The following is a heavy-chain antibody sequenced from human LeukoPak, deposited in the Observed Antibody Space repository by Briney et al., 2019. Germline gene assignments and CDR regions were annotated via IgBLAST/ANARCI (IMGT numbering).Heavy chain of an antibody. V-gene: IGHV4-39*01. CDR3: GSQPQQLVAGFEGY. J-gene: IGHJ4*02. CDR2: IYYSGST. CDR1: SGSISSSSYY. Sequence: PSETLSLTCTVSSGSISSSSYYWAWIRQPPGMGLEWIGSIYYSGSTYYNPSLKSRVTISVDKSKNQFSLRLSSVTAADTAVYYCGSQPQQLVAGFEGYWGQGTLVTVSS. D-gene: IGHD6-13*01.